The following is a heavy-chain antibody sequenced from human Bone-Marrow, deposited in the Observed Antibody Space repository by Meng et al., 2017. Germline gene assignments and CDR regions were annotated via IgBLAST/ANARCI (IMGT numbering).Heavy chain of an antibody. CDR2: ITGSSSYI. CDR1: GFTFSSYT. V-gene: IGHV3-21*01. J-gene: IGHJ4*02. CDR3: ALGSARNPFDY. Sequence: GESLKISCAVSGFTFSSYTMNWVRQAPGKGLEWVSYITGSSSYISYADSAKGRFTISRDNAKNSLYLQMNSLRVEDTARYYCALGSARNPFDYWGQGTLVTVSS. D-gene: IGHD3-10*01.